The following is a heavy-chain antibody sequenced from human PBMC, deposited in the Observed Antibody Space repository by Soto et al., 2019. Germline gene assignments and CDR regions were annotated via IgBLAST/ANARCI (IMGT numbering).Heavy chain of an antibody. Sequence: QPGGCLRLSCEASGFSFGVYRKSWVRQAPGKGLEWLGTIKFGGREKKYVDSVTARLSMSRDNAKASLYMQLDSLRADDTAVYYCARASGYGAGSSATHHLEYWGHGTLVAVSA. CDR1: GFSFGVYR. V-gene: IGHV3-7*01. CDR2: IKFGGREK. D-gene: IGHD3-10*01. CDR3: ARASGYGAGSSATHHLEY. J-gene: IGHJ4*01.